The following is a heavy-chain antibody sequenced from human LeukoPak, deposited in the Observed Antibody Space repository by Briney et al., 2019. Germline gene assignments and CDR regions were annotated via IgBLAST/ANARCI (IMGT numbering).Heavy chain of an antibody. CDR2: IYYSWST. V-gene: IGHV4-59*08. CDR1: GGSISSYY. D-gene: IGHD2-15*01. J-gene: IGHJ5*02. Sequence: SETLSLTCTVSGGSISSYYWSWIRQPPGKGLEGIGYIYYSWSTNYNPSLKSRVTISVDTSKNQFSLKLSSVTAADTAVYYCARHRTGYCSGGSCHPMFDPWGQGTLVTVSS. CDR3: ARHRTGYCSGGSCHPMFDP.